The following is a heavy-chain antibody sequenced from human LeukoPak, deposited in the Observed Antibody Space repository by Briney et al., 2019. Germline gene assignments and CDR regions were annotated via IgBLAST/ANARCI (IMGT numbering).Heavy chain of an antibody. CDR1: GFTFSSYA. Sequence: GGSLRLSCAASGFTFSSYAMTWVRQAPGKGLEWVSTIRATAGTTYYEDSVKGRFTITRDNSKNTQWLQMNSLRVEDTAVYYCTKGGYTTYFDYWGQGTLVTVSS. J-gene: IGHJ4*02. V-gene: IGHV3-23*01. CDR3: TKGGYTTYFDY. CDR2: IRATAGTT. D-gene: IGHD6-13*01.